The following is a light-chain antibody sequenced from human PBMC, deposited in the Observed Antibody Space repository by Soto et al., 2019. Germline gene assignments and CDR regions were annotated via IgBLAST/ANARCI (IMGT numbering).Light chain of an antibody. V-gene: IGKV1-5*03. J-gene: IGKJ1*01. Sequence: DIQMTQSPSTLSASVGDRVTITGRASQSCGTSLAWYQQRPGKAPNLLIYKASNLESGVPSRFSGSGSGTEFTLTISSVQPDDFATYYCQQYNNYWTFGQGTKVEIK. CDR3: QQYNNYWT. CDR2: KAS. CDR1: QSCGTS.